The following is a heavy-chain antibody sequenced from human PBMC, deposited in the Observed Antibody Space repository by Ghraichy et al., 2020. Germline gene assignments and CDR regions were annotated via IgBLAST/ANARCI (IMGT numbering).Heavy chain of an antibody. CDR3: ARCSIMITFGGVPDWFDP. V-gene: IGHV4-39*07. J-gene: IGHJ5*02. Sequence: SETLSLTCTVSGGSISSSSYYWGWIRQPPGKGLEWIGSIYYSGSTYYNPSLKSRVTISVDTSKNQFSLKLSSVTAADTAVYYCARCSIMITFGGVPDWFDPWGQGTLVTVSS. CDR1: GGSISSSSYY. D-gene: IGHD3-16*01. CDR2: IYYSGST.